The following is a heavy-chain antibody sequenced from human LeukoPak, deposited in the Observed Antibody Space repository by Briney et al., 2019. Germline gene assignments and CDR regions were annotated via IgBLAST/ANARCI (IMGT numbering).Heavy chain of an antibody. D-gene: IGHD3-10*01. V-gene: IGHV4-39*01. CDR1: GGSISSSSYY. CDR3: ARRRGTWFGEYQYYFDY. J-gene: IGHJ4*02. Sequence: KPSETLSLTCTVSGGSISSSSYYWGWIRQPPGKGLEWIGSIYYSGSTYYNPSLKSRVTISVDTSKNQFSLKLSSVTAADTAVYYCARRRGTWFGEYQYYFDYWGQGTLVTVSS. CDR2: IYYSGST.